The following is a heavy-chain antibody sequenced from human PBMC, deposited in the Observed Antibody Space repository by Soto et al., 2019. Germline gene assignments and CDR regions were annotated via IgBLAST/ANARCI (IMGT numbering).Heavy chain of an antibody. CDR1: GFTFSSYG. D-gene: IGHD2-15*01. CDR2: ISSSGGST. V-gene: IGHV3-23*01. J-gene: IGHJ4*02. CDR3: AKGCRFSAPDY. Sequence: EVQLLESGGGLVQPGGSLRLSCTASGFTFSSYGMSWVRQAPGKGLEWVAAISSSGGSTYYADSVKGRFTISRDKSKRTLDLVMDSLRAEETAVYYCAKGCRFSAPDYWGQGTLVTVSS.